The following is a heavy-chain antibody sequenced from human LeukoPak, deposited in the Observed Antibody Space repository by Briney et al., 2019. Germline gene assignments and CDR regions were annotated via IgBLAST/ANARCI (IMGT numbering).Heavy chain of an antibody. V-gene: IGHV3-30*18. D-gene: IGHD2-2*01. CDR3: AKGPWYQLLPEDF. J-gene: IGHJ4*02. CDR2: ISYDGSNK. CDR1: GFSFSSHG. Sequence: PGGSLRLSCAATGFSFSSHGMHWVRQAPGKGQEWVAGISYDGSNKYYADSVKGRFTISRDNSRNTLSLQTNSLRGEDTAVYYCAKGPWYQLLPEDFWGQGTLVTVSS.